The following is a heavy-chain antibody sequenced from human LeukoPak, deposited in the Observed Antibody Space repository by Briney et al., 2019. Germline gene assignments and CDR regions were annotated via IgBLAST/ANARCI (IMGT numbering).Heavy chain of an antibody. D-gene: IGHD5-18*01. Sequence: SETLSLTCAVYGGSFSGYYWSWIRQPPGKGLEWIGEINHSGSTNYNPSLKSRVTISVDTSKNQFSLKLSSVTAADTAVYYCASRGRTSRYSCGSGDAFDIWGQGTMVTVSS. CDR3: ASRGRTSRYSCGSGDAFDI. CDR1: GGSFSGYY. V-gene: IGHV4-34*01. J-gene: IGHJ3*02. CDR2: INHSGST.